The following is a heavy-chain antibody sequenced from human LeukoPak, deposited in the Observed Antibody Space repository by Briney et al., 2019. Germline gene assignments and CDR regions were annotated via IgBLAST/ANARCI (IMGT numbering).Heavy chain of an antibody. CDR1: GGSISSYY. J-gene: IGHJ4*02. Sequence: SETLSLTCTVSGGSISSYYWSWIRQPPGKGLEWIGYIYYSGSTNYNPSLKSRVTISVDTSKNQFSLKLSSVTAADTAVYYCARLGGSGTSPYFDSWGQGTLVTVSS. D-gene: IGHD3-10*01. V-gene: IGHV4-59*01. CDR2: IYYSGST. CDR3: ARLGGSGTSPYFDS.